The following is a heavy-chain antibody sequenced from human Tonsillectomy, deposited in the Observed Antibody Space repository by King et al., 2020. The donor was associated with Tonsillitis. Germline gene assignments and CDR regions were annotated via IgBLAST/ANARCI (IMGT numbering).Heavy chain of an antibody. Sequence: VQLVESGGGLVQPGGSLRLSCAASGFTFSNYAMTWVRQAPGKGLEWVSVLSGSGGSTYYADAVKVRFTISRDNSKNTLYLQMNSLRAEDTAVYYCAKGVDIVATGQGWFDYWGQGTLVTVSS. CDR3: AKGVDIVATGQGWFDY. D-gene: IGHD5-12*01. J-gene: IGHJ4*02. CDR1: GFTFSNYA. CDR2: LSGSGGST. V-gene: IGHV3-23*04.